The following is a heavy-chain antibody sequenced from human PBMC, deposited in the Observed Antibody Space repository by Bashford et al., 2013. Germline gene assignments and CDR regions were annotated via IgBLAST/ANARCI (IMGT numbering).Heavy chain of an antibody. CDR2: IWYDGSNK. D-gene: IGHD3-3*01. Sequence: VRQAPGKGLEWVAVIWYDGSNKYYADSVKGRFTISRDNSKNTLYLQMNSLRAEDTAVYYCARDPYYDFWSGYSSYYYGMERLGPRDHGHRLL. J-gene: IGHJ6*02. V-gene: IGHV3-33*01. CDR3: ARDPYYDFWSGYSSYYYGMER.